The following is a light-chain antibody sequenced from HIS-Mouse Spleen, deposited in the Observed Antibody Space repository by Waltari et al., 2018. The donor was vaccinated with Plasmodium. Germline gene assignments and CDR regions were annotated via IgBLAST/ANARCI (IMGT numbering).Light chain of an antibody. J-gene: IGLJ2*01. V-gene: IGLV2-8*01. CDR3: SSYAGSNNLV. CDR2: EVS. Sequence: QSALTQPPSASGSPGQSVTISCTGTRSDVGGYNYVSWYQQHPGKAPKLMIYEVSKRPSGGPYRFSGSKSGNTASLTVSGLQAEDEADYYCSSYAGSNNLVFGGGTKLTVL. CDR1: RSDVGGYNY.